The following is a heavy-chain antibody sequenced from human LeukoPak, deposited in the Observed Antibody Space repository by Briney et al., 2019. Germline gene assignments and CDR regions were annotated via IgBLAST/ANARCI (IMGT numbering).Heavy chain of an antibody. CDR3: PSREASGYYYGMDV. CDR2: IYYSGST. Sequence: SETLSLTCTVSGGSISSSSYYWGWIRQPPGKGLEWIGSIYYSGSTYYNPSLKSRVTISVDTSKNQFSLKLSSVTAADTAVYYCPSREASGYYYGMDVWGQGTTVTVSS. V-gene: IGHV4-39*01. CDR1: GGSISSSSYY. J-gene: IGHJ6*02. D-gene: IGHD5-24*01.